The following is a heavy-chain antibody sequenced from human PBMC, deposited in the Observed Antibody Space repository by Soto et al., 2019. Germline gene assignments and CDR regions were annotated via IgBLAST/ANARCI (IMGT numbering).Heavy chain of an antibody. Sequence: LRLSCAASGFTFSSYSMNWVRQAPGKGLEWVSSISSSSSYIYYADSVKGRFTISRDNAKNSLYLQMNSLRAEDTAVYYCARDGENSSGWFDAFDIWGQGTMVTVSS. V-gene: IGHV3-21*01. J-gene: IGHJ3*02. D-gene: IGHD6-19*01. CDR1: GFTFSSYS. CDR2: ISSSSSYI. CDR3: ARDGENSSGWFDAFDI.